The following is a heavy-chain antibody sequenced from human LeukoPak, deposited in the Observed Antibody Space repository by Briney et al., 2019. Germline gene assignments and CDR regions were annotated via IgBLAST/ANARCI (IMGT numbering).Heavy chain of an antibody. CDR2: IKQDGSDK. D-gene: IGHD3-16*02. CDR1: GFTFSNIW. V-gene: IGHV3-7*01. CDR3: ARDHYHRLWDDYYYYMDV. J-gene: IGHJ6*03. Sequence: GGSLRLSCAVSGFTFSNIWMSWVRQAPGKGLEWVGNIKQDGSDKYYVDSGKGPFTISRDNAKNSLYLQMNSLRAEDTAVYYCARDHYHRLWDDYYYYMDVWGKGTTVTISS.